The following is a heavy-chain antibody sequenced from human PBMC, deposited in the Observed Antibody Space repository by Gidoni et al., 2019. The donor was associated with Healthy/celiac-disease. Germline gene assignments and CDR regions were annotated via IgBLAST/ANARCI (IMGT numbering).Heavy chain of an antibody. V-gene: IGHV3-23*01. CDR2: ISGSGGST. Sequence: EVQLLESGGGLVQPGGSLRLSCAASGFTFSSYAMSWVRQAPGKGLEWVSAISGSGGSTYYADSVKGRFTISRDNSKNTLYLQMNSLRAEDTAVYYCAKDNYYDSSGLGRSRSNPLDHWGQGTLVTVSS. J-gene: IGHJ5*02. D-gene: IGHD3-22*01. CDR1: GFTFSSYA. CDR3: AKDNYYDSSGLGRSRSNPLDH.